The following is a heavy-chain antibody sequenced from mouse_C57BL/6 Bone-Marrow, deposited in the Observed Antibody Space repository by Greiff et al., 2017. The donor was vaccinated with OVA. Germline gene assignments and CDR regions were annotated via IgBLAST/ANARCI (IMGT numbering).Heavy chain of an antibody. Sequence: EVQLQQSGPELVKPGASVKISCKASGYSFTGYYVNWMKQSPEKSLEWIGEINPSTGGTTYNQKIKAKATLTVDKSSSTAYMQLKRLASDDSAVYCCARVTTEGFAYWGQGTLVTVSA. CDR3: ARVTTEGFAY. D-gene: IGHD1-1*01. CDR2: INPSTGGT. V-gene: IGHV1-42*01. J-gene: IGHJ3*01. CDR1: GYSFTGYY.